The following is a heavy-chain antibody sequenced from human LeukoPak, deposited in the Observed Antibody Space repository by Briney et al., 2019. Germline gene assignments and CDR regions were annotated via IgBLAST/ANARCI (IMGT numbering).Heavy chain of an antibody. Sequence: GASVKVSCKASGGTFSSYAINWVRQAPGQGLEWMGGIIPIFGTPNYAQTFQGRVMITADESTSTAFMELSSLRSEDTAVYYCASTAARGRYFDWLRKYYYYMDVWGKGTTVTISS. D-gene: IGHD3-9*01. CDR1: GGTFSSYA. V-gene: IGHV1-69*13. CDR2: IIPIFGTP. J-gene: IGHJ6*03. CDR3: ASTAARGRYFDWLRKYYYYMDV.